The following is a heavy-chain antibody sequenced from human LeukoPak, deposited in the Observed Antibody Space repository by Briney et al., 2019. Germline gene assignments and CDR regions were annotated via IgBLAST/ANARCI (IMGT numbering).Heavy chain of an antibody. CDR1: GFTFSGYS. V-gene: IGHV3-30*03. J-gene: IGHJ4*02. D-gene: IGHD2-21*02. Sequence: GGSLRLSCAASGFTFSGYSMHWVRQAPGKGLECVALISNDGSNKNYADSVKGRFTISRDNSKNTLYLQMDSLRAEDTAVYYCARDWARGDSYYVDYWGQGTLVTVSS. CDR2: ISNDGSNK. CDR3: ARDWARGDSYYVDY.